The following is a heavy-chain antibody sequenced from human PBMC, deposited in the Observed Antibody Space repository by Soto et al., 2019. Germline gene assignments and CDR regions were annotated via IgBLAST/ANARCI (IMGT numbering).Heavy chain of an antibody. CDR1: GYSFTSYW. J-gene: IGHJ6*02. D-gene: IGHD3-22*01. CDR2: IYPGDSDT. CDR3: ARLAYDSSGYYYYYYGMDV. V-gene: IGHV5-51*01. Sequence: PGESLKISCKGSGYSFTSYWIGWVRQVPGKGLEWMGIIYPGDSDTRYSPSFQGQVTISADKSISTAYLQWSSLKASDTAMYYCARLAYDSSGYYYYYYGMDVWGQGATVTVSS.